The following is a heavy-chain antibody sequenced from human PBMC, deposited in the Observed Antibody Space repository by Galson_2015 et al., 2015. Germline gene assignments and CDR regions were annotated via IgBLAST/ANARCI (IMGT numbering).Heavy chain of an antibody. CDR1: GFTVSSNY. CDR2: IYSGDST. D-gene: IGHD3-9*01. J-gene: IGHJ4*02. Sequence: SLRLSCAASGFTVSSNYMSWVRQAPGKGLEWVSVIYSGDSTYYADSVKGRFTISRDDSKNTLYLQMNNLRAEDTAVYYCARVVRHYDILTGYSPSYFDYWGQGTLVTVSS. V-gene: IGHV3-53*01. CDR3: ARVVRHYDILTGYSPSYFDY.